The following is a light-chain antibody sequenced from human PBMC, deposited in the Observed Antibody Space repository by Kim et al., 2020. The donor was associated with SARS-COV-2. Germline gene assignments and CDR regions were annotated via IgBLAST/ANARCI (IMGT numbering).Light chain of an antibody. CDR3: QQYGSSPPYT. CDR2: GAS. V-gene: IGKV3-20*01. Sequence: SPGETATLSCRASQSVSSPYLAWYQQKPGQAPRLLIYGASSRATGIPDRFSGSGSGTDFTLTISRLEPEDFAVYYCQQYGSSPPYTFGQGTKLEI. CDR1: QSVSSPY. J-gene: IGKJ2*01.